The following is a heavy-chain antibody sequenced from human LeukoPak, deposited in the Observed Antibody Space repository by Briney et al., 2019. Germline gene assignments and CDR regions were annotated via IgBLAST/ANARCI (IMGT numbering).Heavy chain of an antibody. CDR2: IRSKAYGGTT. CDR3: SSTPRRAGSDY. V-gene: IGHV3-49*04. J-gene: IGHJ4*02. D-gene: IGHD6-25*01. CDR1: GFTFGDYA. Sequence: PGRSLRLSCTASGFTFGDYAMTWVRQAPGKGLEWVGFIRSKAYGGTTEYAASVKGRFTISIDDSKSIASLQMNSLKTEDTAVYYCSSTPRRAGSDYWGQGTLVTVSS.